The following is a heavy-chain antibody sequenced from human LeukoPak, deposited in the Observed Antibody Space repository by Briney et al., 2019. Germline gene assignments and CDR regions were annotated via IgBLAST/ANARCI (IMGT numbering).Heavy chain of an antibody. V-gene: IGHV3-30*04. CDR2: ISYYGRDK. CDR1: GFTFSRYA. D-gene: IGHD4-23*01. CDR3: ARDAGGNSADYYFDY. J-gene: IGHJ4*02. Sequence: PGGSLRLSCSASGFTFSRYAMHWVRQAPGKGLEWVAVISYYGRDKYQANCVMGRSTISRDNSKSTLYLQMNSLRVEDPAVYYCARDAGGNSADYYFDYWAREPWSPSPQ.